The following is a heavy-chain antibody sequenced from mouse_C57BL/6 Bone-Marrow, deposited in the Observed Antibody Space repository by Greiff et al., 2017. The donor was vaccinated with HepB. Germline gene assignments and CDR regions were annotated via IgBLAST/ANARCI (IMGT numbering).Heavy chain of an antibody. CDR3: STFLHDFDY. CDR2: INPSSGYT. CDR1: GYTFTSYT. Sequence: VKLVESGAELARPGASVKMSCKASGYTFTSYTMHWVNQRPGQGLEWIGYINPSSGYTKYNQKFKDKATLTADKSSSTAYMQLSSLTSEDSAVYYCSTFLHDFDYWGQGTTLTVAS. V-gene: IGHV1-4*01. J-gene: IGHJ2*01. D-gene: IGHD5-5*01.